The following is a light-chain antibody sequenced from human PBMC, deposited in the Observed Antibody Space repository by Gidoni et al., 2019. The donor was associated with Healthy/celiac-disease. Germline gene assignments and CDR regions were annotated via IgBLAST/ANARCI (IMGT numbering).Light chain of an antibody. J-gene: IGKJ5*01. V-gene: IGKV3-20*01. CDR1: QSVSSSY. Sequence: DIVLTQSPGTLSLSPGERATLSCRASQSVSSSYLAWYQQKPGQAPRLLTYGASSRATGIPDRFSGSGSGTDFTLTISRLEPEDFAVYYCQQYGSSQITFGQGTRLEIK. CDR3: QQYGSSQIT. CDR2: GAS.